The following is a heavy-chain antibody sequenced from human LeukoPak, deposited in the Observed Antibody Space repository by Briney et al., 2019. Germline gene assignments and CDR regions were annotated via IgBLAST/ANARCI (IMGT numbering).Heavy chain of an antibody. D-gene: IGHD6-13*01. CDR3: ARGGYSSSWYHFDY. CDR1: GFTFSSYA. V-gene: IGHV3-53*01. J-gene: IGHJ4*02. Sequence: GGSLRLSCAASGFTFSSYAMSWVRQAPGKGLEWVSVIYSGGSTYYADSVKGRFTISRDTSKNTLFLQMNSLRAEDTAVYYCARGGYSSSWYHFDYWGQGTLVTVSS. CDR2: IYSGGST.